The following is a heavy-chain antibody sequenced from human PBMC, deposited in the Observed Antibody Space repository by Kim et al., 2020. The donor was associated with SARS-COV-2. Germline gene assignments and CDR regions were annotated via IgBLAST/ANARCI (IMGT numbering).Heavy chain of an antibody. D-gene: IGHD3-10*01. CDR3: ARGWGSGSFDS. CDR2: INHSGIT. CDR1: GGSFSGYY. J-gene: IGHJ4*02. Sequence: SETLYLTCAGYGGSFSGYYWSWIRQPPGKGLEWIGEINHSGITNYNPSLKSRVTISVDTSQKQFSLKVTSVTAADTAVYYCARGWGSGSFDSWGQGTLV. V-gene: IGHV4-34*01.